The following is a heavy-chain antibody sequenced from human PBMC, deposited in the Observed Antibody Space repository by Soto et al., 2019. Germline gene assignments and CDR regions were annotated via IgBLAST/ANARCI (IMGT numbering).Heavy chain of an antibody. J-gene: IGHJ6*02. V-gene: IGHV3-15*01. Sequence: EVQLVESGGGLVKPGGSLRLSCAASGITFSKAWMNWVRQSPGKGLEWVGRIKSKSDGGTTDYAAPVKDRFTISRDDSKNTLCLQMNSLKTEDTAVYYCTTNFYSDYGMDGWGQGTTVTVSS. CDR3: TTNFYSDYGMDG. D-gene: IGHD4-4*01. CDR1: GITFSKAW. CDR2: IKSKSDGGTT.